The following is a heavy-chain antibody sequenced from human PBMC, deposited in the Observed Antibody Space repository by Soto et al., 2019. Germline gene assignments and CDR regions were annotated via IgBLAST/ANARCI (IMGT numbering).Heavy chain of an antibody. CDR1: GFTFRNFG. CDR2: IWHDGGNK. D-gene: IGHD1-1*01. CDR3: AAREPLNY. V-gene: IGHV3-33*03. J-gene: IGHJ4*02. Sequence: QMQLVESGGGVVQPGRSLRLSCTASGFTFRNFGMHWVRQAPGKGLEWVAIIWHDGGNKYYADSVEGRFTISRDNSRNTVYLQMNSLRAEDTATYYCAAREPLNYRGQGTLVTVSS.